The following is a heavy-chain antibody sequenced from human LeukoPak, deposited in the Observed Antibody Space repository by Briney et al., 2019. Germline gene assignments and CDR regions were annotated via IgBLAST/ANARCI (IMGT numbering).Heavy chain of an antibody. V-gene: IGHV4-59*06. J-gene: IGHJ4*02. D-gene: IGHD1-26*01. CDR2: INYRGST. Sequence: SETLSLTCTVSGGSISIYYWSWIRQPPGKGLEWIGYINYRGSTYYNPSLKSRVSISVDTSKNQFSLKLNSVTAADTAVYYCAGGSPPVAGGKSDYWGQGTLVTVSS. CDR1: GGSISIYY. CDR3: AGGSPPVAGGKSDY.